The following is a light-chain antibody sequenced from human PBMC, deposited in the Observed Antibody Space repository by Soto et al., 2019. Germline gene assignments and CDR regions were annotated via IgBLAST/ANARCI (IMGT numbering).Light chain of an antibody. CDR3: QSYDSSLSAYV. CDR2: DTN. CDR1: SSTLGAGYA. J-gene: IGLJ1*01. Sequence: QSVLTQPPSVSGAPGQRVTISCTGSSSTLGAGYAVHWYQQLPGTAPKLLIYDTNNRPSGVPDRFSGSKSGTSASLAITGLQAEDEADYYCQSYDSSLSAYVFGTGTKLTVL. V-gene: IGLV1-40*01.